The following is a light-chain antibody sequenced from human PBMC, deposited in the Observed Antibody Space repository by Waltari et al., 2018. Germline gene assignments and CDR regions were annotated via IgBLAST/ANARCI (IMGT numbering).Light chain of an antibody. CDR2: GAS. Sequence: EIVLTQAPGTLSFSPGERAALSCTSSQSVSSSYLAWYQQKPDQAPGLLLYGASSRATGIPDRFSVSGSGTDFTLTISRLEPEAFAVYYCQRYGSSRPRVTFGQGTRLEIK. J-gene: IGKJ5*01. V-gene: IGKV3-20*01. CDR1: QSVSSSY. CDR3: QRYGSSRPRVT.